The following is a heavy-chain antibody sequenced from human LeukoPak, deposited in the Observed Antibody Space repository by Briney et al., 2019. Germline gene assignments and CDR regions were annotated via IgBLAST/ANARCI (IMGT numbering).Heavy chain of an antibody. V-gene: IGHV1-2*02. CDR1: GYTFTGYY. Sequence: ASVKVSCKASGYTFTGYYMHWVRQAPGQGLEWMGWINPNSGGTNYAQKFQGRVTMTRDTSISTAYMELSRLRSDDTAVYYCARELGRDNSGYYPLDYWGQGTLVTVSS. J-gene: IGHJ4*02. CDR3: ARELGRDNSGYYPLDY. CDR2: INPNSGGT. D-gene: IGHD3-22*01.